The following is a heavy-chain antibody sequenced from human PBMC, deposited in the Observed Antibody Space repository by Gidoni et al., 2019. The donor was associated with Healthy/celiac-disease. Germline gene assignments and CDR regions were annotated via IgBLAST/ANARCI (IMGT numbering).Heavy chain of an antibody. J-gene: IGHJ3*02. CDR3: ARHGLGYSGYEYTFDI. CDR2: IYYSGST. V-gene: IGHV4-39*01. CDR1: GGSLSSIRYY. D-gene: IGHD5-12*01. Sequence: QLQLQESGPGLGKPSETLALTCAVSGGSLSSIRYYWGGIRQPPGKGLEWIGSIYYSGSTYYNPSLKSRVTISVDTSKNQFSLKLSSVTAADTAVYYCARHGLGYSGYEYTFDIWGQGTMVTVSS.